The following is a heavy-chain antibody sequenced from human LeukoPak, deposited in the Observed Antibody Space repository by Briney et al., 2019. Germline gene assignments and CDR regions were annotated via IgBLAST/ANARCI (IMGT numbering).Heavy chain of an antibody. Sequence: GGSLRLSCAASGFTFSSYAMSWVRQAPGKGLEWVSAISGSGGSTYYADSVKGRFTISRDNSKNTPYLQMNSLRAEDTAVYYCARHNRGNLQPPVFDYWGQGTLVTVSS. D-gene: IGHD5-18*01. J-gene: IGHJ4*02. CDR3: ARHNRGNLQPPVFDY. CDR2: ISGSGGST. CDR1: GFTFSSYA. V-gene: IGHV3-23*01.